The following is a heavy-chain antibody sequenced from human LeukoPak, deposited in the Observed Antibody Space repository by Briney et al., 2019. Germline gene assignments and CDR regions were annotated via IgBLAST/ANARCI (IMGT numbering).Heavy chain of an antibody. CDR2: INHSGST. CDR3: ARGLVLRYFDWFNWFDP. Sequence: PSETLSLTCAVYGGSFGGYYWSWIRQPPGKGLEWIGEINHSGSTNYNPSLKSRVTISVDTSKNQFSLKLSSVTAADTAVYYCARGLVLRYFDWFNWFDPWGQGTLVTVSS. J-gene: IGHJ5*02. D-gene: IGHD3-9*01. V-gene: IGHV4-34*01. CDR1: GGSFGGYY.